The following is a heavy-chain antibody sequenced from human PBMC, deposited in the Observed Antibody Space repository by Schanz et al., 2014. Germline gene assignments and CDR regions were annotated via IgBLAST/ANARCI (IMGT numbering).Heavy chain of an antibody. Sequence: VQLVESGGGLVKDYFPERISYAVFCLKKKNYAMRWVRQAPGKGLEWVAVIWNDGSNEHYADSVKGRFTISRDNFKNTVYVPKKRLTLEHSTVYFCVIDGRGSGWG. J-gene: IGHJ6*01. CDR2: IWNDGSNE. CDR1: CLKKKNYA. D-gene: IGHD6-19*01. CDR3: VIDGRGSG. V-gene: IGHV3-33*08.